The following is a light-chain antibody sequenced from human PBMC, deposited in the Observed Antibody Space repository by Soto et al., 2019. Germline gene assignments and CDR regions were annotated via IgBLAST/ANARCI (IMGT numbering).Light chain of an antibody. CDR1: QSISSY. CDR3: QQRSNSPWT. Sequence: LQMTESPCTLSACVGDRVTITCQASQSISSYLNWYQQKPGKASKLLIYAASSLQSGVPSRLSGSRSGTGFTPTISSLHPEDFAVYFCQQRSNSPWTFGQGTKVDIK. V-gene: IGKV1-39*01. CDR2: AAS. J-gene: IGKJ1*01.